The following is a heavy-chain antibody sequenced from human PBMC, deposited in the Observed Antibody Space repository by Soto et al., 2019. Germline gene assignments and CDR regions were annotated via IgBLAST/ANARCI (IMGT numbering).Heavy chain of an antibody. J-gene: IGHJ3*01. Sequence: ASVKVSCKASGYTFTSYGISWVRQAPGQGLEWMGWISAYNGNTNYAQKLQGRVTMTTDTSTSTAYMELRSLRSDDTAVYYCARDCALGGSIVVVPAAICVFDFWGKGTMVPVS. CDR1: GYTFTSYG. CDR3: ARDCALGGSIVVVPAAICVFDF. CDR2: ISAYNGNT. D-gene: IGHD2-2*01. V-gene: IGHV1-18*01.